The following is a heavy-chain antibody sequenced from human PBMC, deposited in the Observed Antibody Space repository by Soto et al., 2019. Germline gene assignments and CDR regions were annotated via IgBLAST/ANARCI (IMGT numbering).Heavy chain of an antibody. CDR2: INSDGRST. D-gene: IGHD4-17*01. V-gene: IGHV3-74*01. CDR3: ASLVYGDYFLAVYEH. Sequence: GGSLRVSCAASGFTFSSYWMHWGRQAPGKGLVWVSRINSDGRSTSYADSVKGRFTISRDNAKNTLYLQMNSLRAEDTAVYYCASLVYGDYFLAVYEHWGQGALVTVPT. J-gene: IGHJ4*02. CDR1: GFTFSSYW.